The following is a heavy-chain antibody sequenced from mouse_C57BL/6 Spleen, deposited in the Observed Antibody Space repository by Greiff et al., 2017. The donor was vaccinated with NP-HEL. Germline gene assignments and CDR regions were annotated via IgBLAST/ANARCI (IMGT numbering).Heavy chain of an antibody. Sequence: QVQLQQPGAELVRPGSSVKLSCKASGYTLTSYWMDWVKQRPGQGLEWIGNIYPSDSETHYNQKFKDKATLTVDKSSSTAYMQLSSLTSEDSAVYYCARSDYDWFAYWGQGTLVTVSA. CDR1: GYTLTSYW. V-gene: IGHV1-61*01. J-gene: IGHJ3*01. CDR2: IYPSDSET. CDR3: ARSDYDWFAY. D-gene: IGHD2-4*01.